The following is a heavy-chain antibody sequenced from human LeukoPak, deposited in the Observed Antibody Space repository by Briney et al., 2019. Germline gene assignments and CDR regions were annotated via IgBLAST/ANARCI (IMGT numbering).Heavy chain of an antibody. V-gene: IGHV4-39*01. D-gene: IGHD3-22*01. Sequence: SETLSLTCTVSGGSISSSSHYWGWLRQTPGTGLEWIGSIFHSGSTYYNPSLKSRVTISVDTSKNQFSLKLSSVIAADTAVYYCTRIGYDSSGYDPFDYWGQGTLVTVSS. CDR1: GGSISSSSHY. CDR3: TRIGYDSSGYDPFDY. J-gene: IGHJ4*02. CDR2: IFHSGST.